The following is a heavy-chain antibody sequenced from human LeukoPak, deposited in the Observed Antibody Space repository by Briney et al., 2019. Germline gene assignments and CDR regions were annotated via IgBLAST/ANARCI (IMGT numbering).Heavy chain of an antibody. V-gene: IGHV2-5*02. J-gene: IGHJ4*02. CDR2: IYWDDDK. CDR3: AHRYSYGHAFDD. D-gene: IGHD5-18*01. Sequence: SGPTLVNPTQTLTLTCTFSGFSRSTSGVGVGWIRQPPGKALEWLALIYWDDDKRYSPSLKSSLTITKDTPNNPVALTLPNTNPVDTATYYCAHRYSYGHAFDDWGQGTLVTVSS. CDR1: GFSRSTSGVG.